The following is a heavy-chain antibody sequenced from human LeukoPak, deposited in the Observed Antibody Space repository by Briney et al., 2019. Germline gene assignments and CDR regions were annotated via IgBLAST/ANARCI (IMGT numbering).Heavy chain of an antibody. CDR3: ARVRLADERAWAY. D-gene: IGHD3-3*02. CDR2: ITPKSGDT. CDR1: GYTFSDFY. Sequence: ASVKVSCKASGYTFSDFYIHWVRQAPGQGLEYVGWITPKSGDTYSPQRFQGRVTMTRDTSISTAYMELSSLRSDDTAVYFCARVRLADERAWAYWGQGTLVTVSS. J-gene: IGHJ4*02. V-gene: IGHV1-2*02.